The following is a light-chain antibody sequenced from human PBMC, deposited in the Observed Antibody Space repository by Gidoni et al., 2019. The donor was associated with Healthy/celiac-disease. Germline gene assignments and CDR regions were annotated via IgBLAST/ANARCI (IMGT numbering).Light chain of an antibody. CDR2: WAS. V-gene: IGKV4-1*01. CDR1: QSVLYASNNKNF. J-gene: IGKJ4*01. Sequence: DIVVTQSPDSLTVSLGERATIYCKSSQSVLYASNNKNFLAWYQHEPRHPPRLLLYWASTRASGVPDRFIGSGSGTNFTLTISSLQAEDVALYYCQQYYRTPTFGGGTRVEI. CDR3: QQYYRTPT.